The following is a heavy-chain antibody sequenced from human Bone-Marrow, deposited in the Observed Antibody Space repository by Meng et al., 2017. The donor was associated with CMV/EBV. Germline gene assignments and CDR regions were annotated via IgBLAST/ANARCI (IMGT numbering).Heavy chain of an antibody. CDR2: INHSGST. Sequence: GSLRLSCTASGFTFGDYAMSWIRQPPGKGLEWIGEINHSGSTNYNPPLKSRVTISIDTSKNQFSLKLSSVTAADTAVYYCARDYAPALLRPRRFDPWGQGTLVTVSS. J-gene: IGHJ5*02. D-gene: IGHD3-3*01. CDR3: ARDYAPALLRPRRFDP. V-gene: IGHV4-34*01. CDR1: GFTFGDYA.